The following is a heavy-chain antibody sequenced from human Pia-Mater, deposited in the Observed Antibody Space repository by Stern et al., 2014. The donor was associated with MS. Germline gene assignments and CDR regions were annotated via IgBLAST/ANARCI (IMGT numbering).Heavy chain of an antibody. V-gene: IGHV3-7*01. J-gene: IGHJ4*02. CDR3: ARLEYAGSSRGFDY. D-gene: IGHD6-6*01. Sequence: EMQLVESGGGLVQPGGSLKLSCVASGFTFSSYWMSWVRRAPGKGLEWVATVKQDESEKFYVDSVKGRFTISRDNAKNSLYLQMNSLTADDTAVYFCARLEYAGSSRGFDYWGQGTQVTVAS. CDR1: GFTFSSYW. CDR2: VKQDESEK.